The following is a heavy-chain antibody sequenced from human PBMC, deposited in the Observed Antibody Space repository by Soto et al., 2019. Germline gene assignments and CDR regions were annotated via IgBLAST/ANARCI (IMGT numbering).Heavy chain of an antibody. CDR1: GGSISSGDYY. CDR2: IYYSGST. V-gene: IGHV4-30-4*01. D-gene: IGHD5-18*01. Sequence: QVQLQESGPRLVKPSQTLSLTCTVSGGSISSGDYYWSWIRQPPGKSLEWIGYIYYSGSTFYNSSLKSRVTISVETSKTHFSLKLSSVTAADTAVYYSASNSYGDTFYDYWGQGTLVTVSS. J-gene: IGHJ4*02. CDR3: ASNSYGDTFYDY.